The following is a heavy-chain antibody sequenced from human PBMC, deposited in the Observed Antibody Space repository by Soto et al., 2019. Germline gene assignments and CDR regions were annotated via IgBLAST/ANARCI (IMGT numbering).Heavy chain of an antibody. CDR2: ITGGGGSI. CDR1: GFTFSNYA. Sequence: GGSLRLSCAASGFTFSNYAMSWVRQPPGKGLEWVSAITGGGGSIYYADSVKGRFTISRDNSKNTLYLQMNRLRAEDTAVYYCAKDEAISVAGNDFDYWGQGTLVTVSS. J-gene: IGHJ4*02. V-gene: IGHV3-23*01. CDR3: AKDEAISVAGNDFDY. D-gene: IGHD6-19*01.